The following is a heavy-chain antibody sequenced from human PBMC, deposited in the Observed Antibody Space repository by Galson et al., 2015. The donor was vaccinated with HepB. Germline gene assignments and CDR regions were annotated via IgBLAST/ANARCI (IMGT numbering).Heavy chain of an antibody. J-gene: IGHJ6*02. CDR3: AHRQNDFWSGFSYYYGMDV. CDR1: GFSLSTSGVG. Sequence: LVKPTQTLTLTCSFSGFSLSTSGVGVGWIRQPPGKALEWLALIYWNDDKRYSPSLRSRLTITKDTSKNQVVLTMTNMDPVDTATYYCAHRQNDFWSGFSYYYGMDVWGPGTTVTVSS. D-gene: IGHD3-3*01. CDR2: IYWNDDK. V-gene: IGHV2-5*01.